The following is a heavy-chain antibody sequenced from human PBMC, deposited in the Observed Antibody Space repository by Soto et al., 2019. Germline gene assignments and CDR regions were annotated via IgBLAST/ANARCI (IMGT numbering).Heavy chain of an antibody. CDR3: AKFGDFWSGYYTGIGMDV. Sequence: GGSLRLSCAASGFTFSSYAMSWVRQAPGKGLEWVSAISGSGGSTYYADSVKGRFTISRDNSKNTLYLQMNSLRAEDTAVYYCAKFGDFWSGYYTGIGMDVWGQGTTVTVSS. J-gene: IGHJ6*02. D-gene: IGHD3-3*01. CDR2: ISGSGGST. V-gene: IGHV3-23*01. CDR1: GFTFSSYA.